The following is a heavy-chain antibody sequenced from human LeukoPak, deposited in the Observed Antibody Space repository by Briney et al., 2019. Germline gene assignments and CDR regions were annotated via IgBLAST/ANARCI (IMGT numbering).Heavy chain of an antibody. Sequence: PGGSLRLSCAASGFTFSSYSMNWVRQAPGKGLEWVSSISSSSSYIYYADSVKGRFTISRDNAKNSLYLQMNSLRAEDTAVYYCARDHVKSPPYYMDVWGKGTTVTVSS. CDR2: ISSSSSYI. CDR3: ARDHVKSPPYYMDV. CDR1: GFTFSSYS. V-gene: IGHV3-21*01. J-gene: IGHJ6*03.